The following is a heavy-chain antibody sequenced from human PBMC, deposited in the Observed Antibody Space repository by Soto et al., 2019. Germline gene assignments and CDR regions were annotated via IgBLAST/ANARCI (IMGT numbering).Heavy chain of an antibody. V-gene: IGHV3-23*01. Sequence: GGSLRLSFASSGFCFTNFAMSWFRQSPGKGLEWVAGIGASGDITWYADSVKGRLSISRDNSKNTLYLQLNSLRFEDTAVYYCAKDDFTDRGDDYFDYWGPGTLVTVSS. J-gene: IGHJ4*02. CDR1: GFCFTNFA. CDR3: AKDDFTDRGDDYFDY. D-gene: IGHD2-21*02. CDR2: IGASGDIT.